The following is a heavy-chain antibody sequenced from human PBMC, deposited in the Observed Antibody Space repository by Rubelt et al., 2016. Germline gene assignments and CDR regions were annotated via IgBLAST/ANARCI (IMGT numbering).Heavy chain of an antibody. CDR3: ARAGYSYGDYYYYGMDV. CDR1: SSYA. CDR2: VSYDGSNK. J-gene: IGHJ6*02. Sequence: SSYAMHWVRQAPGKGLDWVAVVSYDGSNKFYADSVKGRFTISRDTSKNTLYLQMNSLRAEDTAVYYCARAGYSYGDYYYYGMDVWGQGTTVTVSS. D-gene: IGHD5-18*01. V-gene: IGHV3-30*04.